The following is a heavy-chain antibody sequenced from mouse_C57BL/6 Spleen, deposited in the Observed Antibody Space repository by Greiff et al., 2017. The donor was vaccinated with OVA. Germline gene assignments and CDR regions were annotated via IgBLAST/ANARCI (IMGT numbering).Heavy chain of an antibody. CDR3: ARLGGTAQAFDY. Sequence: EVQLVESGGGLVKPGGSLKLPCAASGFTFSSYTMSWVRQTPEKRLEWVATISGGGGNTYYPDSVKGRFTISRDNAKNTLYLQMSSLRSEDTALYYCARLGGTAQAFDYWGQGTTLTVSS. CDR2: ISGGGGNT. D-gene: IGHD3-2*02. V-gene: IGHV5-9*01. CDR1: GFTFSSYT. J-gene: IGHJ2*01.